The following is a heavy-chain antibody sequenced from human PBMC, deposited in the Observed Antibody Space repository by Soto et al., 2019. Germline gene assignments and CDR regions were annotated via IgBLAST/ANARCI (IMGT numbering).Heavy chain of an antibody. Sequence: ASVKVSCKASGYTFTSYDINWVRQATGQGLEWMGWMNPNSGNTGYAQKFQGRVTMTRNTSISTAYMELSSLRSGDSAVYYCARCSSGWYVDYYYMDVWGKGTTVTVSS. CDR3: ARCSSGWYVDYYYMDV. D-gene: IGHD6-19*01. CDR1: GYTFTSYD. CDR2: MNPNSGNT. V-gene: IGHV1-8*01. J-gene: IGHJ6*03.